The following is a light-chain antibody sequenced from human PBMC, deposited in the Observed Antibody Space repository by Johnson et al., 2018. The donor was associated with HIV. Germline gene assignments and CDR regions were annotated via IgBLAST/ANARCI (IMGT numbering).Light chain of an antibody. J-gene: IGLJ1*01. CDR3: ASWDRSLTVGTV. Sequence: HSVLTQPPSVSAAPGQKVTISCFGSDSNIGNNYVSWYQQLPGTAPRLLIYDNNKRPSGIPDRFSGSKSGTSATLDITGLQTGDEADYYCASWDRSLTVGTVFGPGTRVTVL. CDR1: DSNIGNNY. CDR2: DNN. V-gene: IGLV1-51*01.